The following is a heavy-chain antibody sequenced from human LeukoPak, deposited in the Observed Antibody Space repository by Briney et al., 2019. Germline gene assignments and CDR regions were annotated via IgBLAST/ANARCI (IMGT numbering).Heavy chain of an antibody. CDR3: ARGLSAIVY. V-gene: IGHV4-34*01. D-gene: IGHD2-15*01. CDR2: INHSGST. Sequence: SETLSLTCAVYGGSFSGYYWSWIRQPPGKGLEWIGEINHSGSTNYNPSLKSRVTISVDTSKNQFSLKLSSVTAADTAVYYCARGLSAIVYWGQGTLVTVS. J-gene: IGHJ4*02. CDR1: GGSFSGYY.